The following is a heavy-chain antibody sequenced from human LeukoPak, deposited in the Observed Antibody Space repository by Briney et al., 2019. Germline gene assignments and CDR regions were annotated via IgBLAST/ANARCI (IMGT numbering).Heavy chain of an antibody. Sequence: GSSVKVSCKASGGTFSSYAISWVRQAPGQGLEWMGGIIPIFGTANYAQKFQGRVTITADKSTSTAYMELRSLRSDDTAVYYCASSYSGSSLDAFDIWGQGTMVTVSS. D-gene: IGHD1-26*01. CDR2: IIPIFGTA. J-gene: IGHJ3*02. V-gene: IGHV1-69*06. CDR1: GGTFSSYA. CDR3: ASSYSGSSLDAFDI.